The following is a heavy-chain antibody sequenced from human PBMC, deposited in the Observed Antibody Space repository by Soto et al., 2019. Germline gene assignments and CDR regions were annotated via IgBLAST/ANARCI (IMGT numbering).Heavy chain of an antibody. V-gene: IGHV6-1*01. CDR2: TYYRSKWYN. CDR3: AGVGWLRGMGV. J-gene: IGHJ6*02. Sequence: SQTLSLTCAIFGDSVSRDSADWNWIRQSPSRGLEWLGRTYYRSKWYNDYAVSVKSRITINPDTSKNQFSLHLNSVTPEDTAVYYCAGVGWLRGMGVWGQGTTVTVSS. D-gene: IGHD3-10*01. CDR1: GDSVSRDSAD.